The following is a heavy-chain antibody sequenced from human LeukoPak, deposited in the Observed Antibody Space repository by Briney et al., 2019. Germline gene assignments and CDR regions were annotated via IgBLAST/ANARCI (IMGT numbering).Heavy chain of an antibody. CDR1: GITLSNYG. Sequence: GGSLRLSCAVSGITLSNYGMSWVRQAPGKGLEWVAGISGSGGRTNYADSVKGRFTISRDNPKNTLYLQMNSLRAEDTAVYFCAKRGVVIRVILVGFHKEAYYFDSWGQGTLVTVSS. V-gene: IGHV3-23*01. D-gene: IGHD3-22*01. CDR3: AKRGVVIRVILVGFHKEAYYFDS. J-gene: IGHJ4*02. CDR2: ISGSGGRT.